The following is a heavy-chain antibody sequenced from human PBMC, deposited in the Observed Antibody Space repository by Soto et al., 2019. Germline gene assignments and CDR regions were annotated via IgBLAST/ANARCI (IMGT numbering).Heavy chain of an antibody. CDR2: IRSKFNNYAT. CDR1: GFTFSDSA. Sequence: EVQLVESGGGLVQPGGSLKLSCAASGFTFSDSAMHWVRQASGKGLEWLGRIRSKFNNYATAYAASVKGRFIISRDDSKDTAYLLMSSLKTEDTAMYYCTRHLSDYWGQRTLVTVSS. J-gene: IGHJ4*02. CDR3: TRHLSDY. V-gene: IGHV3-73*01.